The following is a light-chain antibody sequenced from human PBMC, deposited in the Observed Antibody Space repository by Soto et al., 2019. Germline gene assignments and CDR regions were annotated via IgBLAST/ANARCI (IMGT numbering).Light chain of an antibody. CDR1: QSVSTS. Sequence: EIVLTQSPGTLSLPPGERATLSCRASQSVSTSLAWYQQKPGQAPSLLIFDASNRAAGVPARFSGSGSGTDFTLTISSLEPEDVAVYYCQQRRDFFQVTFGPGTKVDI. CDR2: DAS. CDR3: QQRRDFFQVT. V-gene: IGKV3-11*01. J-gene: IGKJ3*01.